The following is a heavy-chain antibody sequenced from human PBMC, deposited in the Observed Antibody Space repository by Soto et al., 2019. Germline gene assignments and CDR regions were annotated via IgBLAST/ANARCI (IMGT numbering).Heavy chain of an antibody. D-gene: IGHD6-6*01. Sequence: GGSLRLSCAASGFTFSGYAMHWVRQAPGKGLEWVAVISYDEIDKYYADSVKGRFTTSRDNSKNTLYLQMNSLRLEDTAIYYWARDYSRSSGRMVDDWGQGTLGTGSS. CDR1: GFTFSGYA. CDR2: ISYDEIDK. V-gene: IGHV3-30-3*01. CDR3: ARDYSRSSGRMVDD. J-gene: IGHJ4*02.